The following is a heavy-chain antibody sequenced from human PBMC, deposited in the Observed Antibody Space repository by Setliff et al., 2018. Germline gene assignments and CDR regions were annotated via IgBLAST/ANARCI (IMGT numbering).Heavy chain of an antibody. J-gene: IGHJ4*02. D-gene: IGHD2-21*02. Sequence: SETLPLTCTVSGYSISSGHYWGWSRQPPGKGLEWIGSISHGGSTYYNPSLRSRVTISLDTSKNQVSLKLHSVTATDTAVYYCARDLGHGGDSDYWGQGILVTVSS. CDR3: ARDLGHGGDSDY. V-gene: IGHV4-38-2*02. CDR2: ISHGGST. CDR1: GYSISSGHY.